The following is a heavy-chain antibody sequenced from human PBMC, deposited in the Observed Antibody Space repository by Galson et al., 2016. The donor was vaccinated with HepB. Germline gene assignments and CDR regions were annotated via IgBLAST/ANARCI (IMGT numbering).Heavy chain of an antibody. D-gene: IGHD6-19*01. Sequence: SLRLSCAASGFVFSSYGIHWVRQAPGKGLEWVALIWHDGSNQYYADSVKGRFTISRDKSKNTLYLQMNSLRAEDSVVCYCARESPHIAVPVLDDWGQGTLVTVSS. CDR2: IWHDGSNQ. CDR1: GFVFSSYG. J-gene: IGHJ4*02. V-gene: IGHV3-33*01. CDR3: ARESPHIAVPVLDD.